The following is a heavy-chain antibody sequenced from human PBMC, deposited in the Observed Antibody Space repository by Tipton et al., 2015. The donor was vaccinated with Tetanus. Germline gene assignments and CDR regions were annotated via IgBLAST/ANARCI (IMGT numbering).Heavy chain of an antibody. CDR1: GMTLSYFA. CDR3: AKDRQLELDSFDS. Sequence: SLRLSCAASGMTLSYFAMSWVRQAPGKGLEWASGISGSGDRIFYADSVKGRFTISRDNSKRTAYLQMNRLGTDDTALYFCAKDRQLELDSFDSWGRGTPVTVSS. V-gene: IGHV3-23*01. CDR2: ISGSGDRI. J-gene: IGHJ4*02. D-gene: IGHD1-1*01.